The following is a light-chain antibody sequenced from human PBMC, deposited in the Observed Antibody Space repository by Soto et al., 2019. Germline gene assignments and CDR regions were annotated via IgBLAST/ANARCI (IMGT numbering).Light chain of an antibody. J-gene: IGLJ3*02. CDR2: YDS. Sequence: SYELTQPPSVSVAPGKTARITCGGNDIGSKSVHWSQQKSGQAPVLVIYYDSDRPSGIPERFSGSNSGNTATLTISRVEAGDEADYYCQVWESSSDHWVFGGGTKLTVL. CDR1: DIGSKS. V-gene: IGLV3-21*01. CDR3: QVWESSSDHWV.